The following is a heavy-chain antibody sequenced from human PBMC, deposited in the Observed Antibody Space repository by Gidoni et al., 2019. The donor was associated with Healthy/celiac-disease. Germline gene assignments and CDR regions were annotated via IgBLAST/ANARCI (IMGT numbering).Heavy chain of an antibody. CDR3: ARQVDSEETGYYFDY. CDR2: IYYSGST. J-gene: IGHJ4*02. CDR1: GGSICSSSCY. D-gene: IGHD2-2*01. V-gene: IGHV4-39*01. Sequence: QLQLQESGPGLVKPSETLSLTCTVSGGSICSSSCYWGWIRQPPGKGLEWIGSIYYSGSTYSNPSLKSRVTISVDTSKNQFSLKLSSVTAADTAVYSCARQVDSEETGYYFDYWGQGTLVTVSS.